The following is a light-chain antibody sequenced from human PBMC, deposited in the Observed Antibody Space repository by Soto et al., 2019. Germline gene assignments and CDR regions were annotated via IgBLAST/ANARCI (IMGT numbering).Light chain of an antibody. Sequence: QSVLTQPPSASGTPGQRVTISCSGSSSNIGSNYVYWYQQLPGTAPKLLIYRNNQRPSGVPDRFSGSKSGTSASLAISGHRSEDEADYYCAAWDDSLSALFGGGTKLTVL. CDR3: AAWDDSLSAL. CDR1: SSNIGSNY. V-gene: IGLV1-47*01. J-gene: IGLJ2*01. CDR2: RNN.